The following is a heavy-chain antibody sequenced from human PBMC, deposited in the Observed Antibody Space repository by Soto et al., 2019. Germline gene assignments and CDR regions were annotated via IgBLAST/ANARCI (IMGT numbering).Heavy chain of an antibody. CDR3: ARGPWQHYYYYYMDV. V-gene: IGHV1-8*02. J-gene: IGHJ6*03. CDR1: GGTFSSYG. CDR2: MNPNSGNT. Sequence: ASVKVSCKASGGTFSSYGISWVRQAPGQGLEWMGWMNPNSGNTGYAQKFQGRVTMTRNTSISTAYMELSSLRSEDTAVYYCARGPWQHYYYYYMDVWGKGTTVTVSS. D-gene: IGHD6-13*01.